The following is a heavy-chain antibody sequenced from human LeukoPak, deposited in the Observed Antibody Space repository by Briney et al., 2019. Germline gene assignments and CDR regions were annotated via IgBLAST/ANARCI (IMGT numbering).Heavy chain of an antibody. CDR2: ISAYNGNT. CDR3: ARDFPLYYDILTGYSDAFDI. J-gene: IGHJ3*02. V-gene: IGHV1-18*01. Sequence: ASVKVSCKASGYTFTSYGISWVRQAPGQGLEWMGWISAYNGNTNYAQKLQGRVTMTTDTSTSTAYMELRSLRSDDTAVYYCARDFPLYYDILTGYSDAFDIWGQGTMVTVSS. D-gene: IGHD3-9*01. CDR1: GYTFTSYG.